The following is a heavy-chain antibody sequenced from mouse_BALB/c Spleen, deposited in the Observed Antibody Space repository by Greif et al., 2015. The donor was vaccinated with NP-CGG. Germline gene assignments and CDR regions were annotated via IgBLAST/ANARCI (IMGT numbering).Heavy chain of an antibody. J-gene: IGHJ4*01. V-gene: IGHV5-4*02. Sequence: EVKLVESGGGLVKPGGSLKLSCAASGFTFSDYYMYWVRQTPEKRLEWVATISDGGSYTYYPDSVKGRFTIPRDNAKNNLYLQMSSLKSEDTAMYYCARVGLRRGAMDYWGQGTSVTVSS. D-gene: IGHD2-2*01. CDR2: ISDGGSYT. CDR3: ARVGLRRGAMDY. CDR1: GFTFSDYY.